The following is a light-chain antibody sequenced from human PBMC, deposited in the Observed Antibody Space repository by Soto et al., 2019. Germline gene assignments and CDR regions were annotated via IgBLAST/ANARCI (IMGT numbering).Light chain of an antibody. CDR2: EVT. J-gene: IGLJ3*02. Sequence: QAVLTQPPSVSAAPGQKVTISCSGSSSNIGNNYVSWYQQHPGKVPKLMICEVTNRPPGVSNRFSGSKSGNTASLTISGLQTEDEADYYCSSYTSSSTWVFGGGTKLTVL. V-gene: IGLV2-14*01. CDR3: SSYTSSSTWV. CDR1: SSNIGNNY.